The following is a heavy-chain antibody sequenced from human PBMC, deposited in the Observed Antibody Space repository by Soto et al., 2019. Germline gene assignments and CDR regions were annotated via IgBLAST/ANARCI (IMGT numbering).Heavy chain of an antibody. D-gene: IGHD2-15*01. V-gene: IGHV3-23*01. CDR1: GFTVSSYA. CDR2: ISGIGGST. J-gene: IGHJ4*02. CDR3: AKGYRDIVVVVAATPVLY. Sequence: PGGCLRFSGACSGFTVSSYAMSWVRQAPGKGLEWVSTISGIGGSTYYADSVKGLFTISRDNSKNTLYLQMNGLRAEDTAVYYCAKGYRDIVVVVAATPVLYWGQGALVTVPQ.